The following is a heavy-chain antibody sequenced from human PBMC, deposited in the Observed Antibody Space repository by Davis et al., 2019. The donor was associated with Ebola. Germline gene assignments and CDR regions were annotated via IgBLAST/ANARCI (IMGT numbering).Heavy chain of an antibody. V-gene: IGHV3-21*01. CDR3: ARDRSGSSGWPDAFDI. CDR1: GFTFSSYS. CDR2: ISSSSSYI. D-gene: IGHD6-19*01. Sequence: GGSLRLSCAASGFTFSSYSMNWVRQAPGKGLEWVSSISSSSSYIYYADSVKGRFTISRDNAKNSLYLQMNSLRAEDTAVYYCARDRSGSSGWPDAFDIWGQGTMVTVSS. J-gene: IGHJ3*02.